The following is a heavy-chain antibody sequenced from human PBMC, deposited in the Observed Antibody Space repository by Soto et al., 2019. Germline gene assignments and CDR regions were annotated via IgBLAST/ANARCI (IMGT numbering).Heavy chain of an antibody. CDR3: AREVPSADRHHWFDT. J-gene: IGHJ5*02. V-gene: IGHV3-21*01. CDR2: ISSSSSYI. CDR1: GFTFSSYS. Sequence: PGGSLRLSCAASGFTFSSYSMNWVRQAPGKGLEWVSSISSSSSYIYYADSVKGRFTISRDNAKNSLYLQINSLRAEDTAVYYCAREVPSADRHHWFDTWGQGTLVTVSS.